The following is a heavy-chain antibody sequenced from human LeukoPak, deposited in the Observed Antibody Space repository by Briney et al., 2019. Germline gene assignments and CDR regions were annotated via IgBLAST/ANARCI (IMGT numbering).Heavy chain of an antibody. D-gene: IGHD4-17*01. V-gene: IGHV4-61*05. CDR1: GGSISSSSYY. CDR2: IYYSGVT. Sequence: PSETLSLTCTVSGGSISSSSYYWGWIRQPPGKGLEWIGYIYYSGVTNYNPSLKSRVTFSVDTSKSQFSLKLSSVTAADTAVYYCATSGATTATTWGGNWFDPWGQGALVTVSS. CDR3: ATSGATTATTWGGNWFDP. J-gene: IGHJ5*02.